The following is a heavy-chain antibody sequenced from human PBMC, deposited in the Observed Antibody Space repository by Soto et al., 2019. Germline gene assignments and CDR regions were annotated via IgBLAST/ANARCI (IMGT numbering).Heavy chain of an antibody. Sequence: GGSLRLSCAASGFTFRSYAMSWVRQTPGKGLEWVSGVLGSGGSTFYADSVKGRFTISRDNSKNTLYVQMNSLRSEDTAVYYCARVVTVVKSFHYWYFDLWGRGTLVTVSS. CDR3: ARVVTVVKSFHYWYFDL. CDR2: VLGSGGST. D-gene: IGHD2-15*01. CDR1: GFTFRSYA. J-gene: IGHJ2*01. V-gene: IGHV3-23*01.